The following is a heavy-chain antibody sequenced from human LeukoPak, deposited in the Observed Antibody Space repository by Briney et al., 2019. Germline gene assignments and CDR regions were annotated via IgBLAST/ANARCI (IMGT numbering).Heavy chain of an antibody. V-gene: IGHV3-20*04. CDR1: GFTFDDYG. D-gene: IGHD3-10*01. CDR3: ARARGSGGSGSYSFFDY. CDR2: INWNGGST. J-gene: IGHJ4*02. Sequence: PGGSLRLSCTACGFTFDDYGMSWVRQAPGKGLEWVSGINWNGGSTGYADSVKGRFTISRDNAKNSLYLQMNSLRAEDTALYYCARARGSGGSGSYSFFDYWGQGTLVTVSS.